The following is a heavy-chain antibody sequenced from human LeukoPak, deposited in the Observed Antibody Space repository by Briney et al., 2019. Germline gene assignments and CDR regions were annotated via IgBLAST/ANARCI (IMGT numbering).Heavy chain of an antibody. V-gene: IGHV3-23*01. CDR3: AKTIHDYSNYDGFDY. CDR2: ISGSAGST. J-gene: IGHJ4*02. Sequence: PGGSLRLSWAASGFTFNSYAMGWVRQAPGKGLEWVSVISGSAGSTYYADSVKGRFTISRDTSKNTLYLQMNSLRAEDTAVYYCAKTIHDYSNYDGFDYWGQGTLVTVSS. D-gene: IGHD4-11*01. CDR1: GFTFNSYA.